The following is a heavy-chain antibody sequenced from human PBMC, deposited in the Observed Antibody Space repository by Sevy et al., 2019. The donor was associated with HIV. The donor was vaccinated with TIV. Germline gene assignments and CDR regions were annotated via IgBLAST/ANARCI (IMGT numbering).Heavy chain of an antibody. Sequence: ASVKVSCKASGYIFSDYYIHWVRQAPGQGLEWMAWINSDSGVTNYAQRFQGEVTVTRDTSLRTAYLELTNLKSNDTAISYCARLTTQPTSDLYGLDVWGQWTTVTVSS. CDR2: INSDSGVT. D-gene: IGHD4-17*01. CDR1: GYIFSDYY. J-gene: IGHJ6*02. CDR3: ARLTTQPTSDLYGLDV. V-gene: IGHV1-2*02.